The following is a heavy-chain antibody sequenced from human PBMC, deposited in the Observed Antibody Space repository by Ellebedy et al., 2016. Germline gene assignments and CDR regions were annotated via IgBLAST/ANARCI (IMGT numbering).Heavy chain of an antibody. V-gene: IGHV3-21*01. Sequence: GGSLRLXCAASGFTFSSYSMNWVRQAPGKGLEWVSSISSSSSYIYYADSVKGRFTISRDNAKNSLYLQMNSLRAEDTAVYYCARDPNYGDYEVYGYWGQGTLVIVSS. J-gene: IGHJ4*02. CDR1: GFTFSSYS. D-gene: IGHD4-17*01. CDR2: ISSSSSYI. CDR3: ARDPNYGDYEVYGY.